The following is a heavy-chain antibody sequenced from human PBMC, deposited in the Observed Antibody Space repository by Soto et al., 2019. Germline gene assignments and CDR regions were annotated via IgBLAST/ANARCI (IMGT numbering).Heavy chain of an antibody. D-gene: IGHD3-10*01. J-gene: IGHJ4*02. CDR3: VRSSGVPTPDFDY. CDR1: GFAFSIYA. V-gene: IGHV3-30-3*01. CDR2: MSHDGSNR. Sequence: QVLLVEAGGGVVQPGRSLRLSCAGSGFAFSIYAIHWVRQAPGKGLEWVAVMSHDGSNRYYAEAVKGRFTISRDNSKSTVYLEMNSPRAEDTAVYFCVRSSGVPTPDFDYWGQGTLVTVSS.